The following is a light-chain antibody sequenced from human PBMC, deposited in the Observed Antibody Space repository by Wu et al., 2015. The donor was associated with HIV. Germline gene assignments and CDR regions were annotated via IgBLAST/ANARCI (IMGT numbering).Light chain of an antibody. CDR3: QQYGTSPST. Sequence: EIVLTQSPGTLSLSPGERATLSCRASQNVSRSFLAWYQQKPGQAPRLLIYGASSRATGIADRFSGSGSGTDFTLTINRLEPEDFAVFYCQQYGTSPSTFGQGTMLELK. V-gene: IGKV3-20*01. CDR2: GAS. J-gene: IGKJ2*01. CDR1: QNVSRSF.